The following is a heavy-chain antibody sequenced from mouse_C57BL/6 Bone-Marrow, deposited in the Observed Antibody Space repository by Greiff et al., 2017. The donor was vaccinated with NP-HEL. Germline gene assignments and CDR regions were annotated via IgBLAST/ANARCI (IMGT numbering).Heavy chain of an antibody. D-gene: IGHD1-3*01. J-gene: IGHJ2*01. Sequence: QVQLQQSGPELVKPGASVKISCKASGYAFSSSWMNWVKQRPGKGLEWIGRIYPGDGDTNYNGKFKGKATLTADKSSSTAYMQLSSLTSEDSAVYFCARAGIISVKDYFDYWGQGTTLTVSS. V-gene: IGHV1-82*01. CDR1: GYAFSSSW. CDR2: IYPGDGDT. CDR3: ARAGIISVKDYFDY.